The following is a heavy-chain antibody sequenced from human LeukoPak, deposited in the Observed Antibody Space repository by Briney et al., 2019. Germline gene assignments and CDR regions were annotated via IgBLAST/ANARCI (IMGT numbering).Heavy chain of an antibody. J-gene: IGHJ4*02. CDR2: INPNSGGT. V-gene: IGHV1-2*06. CDR3: ARGLKGVLSGVVIY. D-gene: IGHD3-3*01. Sequence: SVKVSCKASGYTFTGYYMHWVRQAPGQGLEWMGRINPNSGGTNYAQKFQGRVTMRRDTSISTAYMELSRLRSDDTAVYYCARGLKGVLSGVVIYWGQGTLVTVSS. CDR1: GYTFTGYY.